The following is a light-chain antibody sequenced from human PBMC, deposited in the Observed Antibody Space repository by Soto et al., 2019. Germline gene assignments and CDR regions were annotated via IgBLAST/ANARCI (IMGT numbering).Light chain of an antibody. CDR3: QQYDKWPRT. Sequence: EIVLTQSPATLSLSPGERVTLSCRASQSVGSNLAWYQQKPGQAPRVLIYDASTRATAVPARFTAGGSGTEFTLTISSLQSDDLAVYYCQQYDKWPRTFGQGTKADIK. CDR1: QSVGSN. V-gene: IGKV3-15*01. J-gene: IGKJ1*01. CDR2: DAS.